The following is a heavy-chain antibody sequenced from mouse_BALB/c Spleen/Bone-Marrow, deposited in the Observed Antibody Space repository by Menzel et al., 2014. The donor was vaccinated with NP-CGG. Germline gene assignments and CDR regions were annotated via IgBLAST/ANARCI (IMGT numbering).Heavy chain of an antibody. Sequence: VKLMEPGAERMKPGASVKISCKASGYTFSSYWIEWIMQRPGHGLEWIGEILPGSNRANYNEKFKGKAAFAADTSSNTAYMQLSSLTSEDSAVYYCARGYYGSSPYFDYWGQGTTLTVSS. CDR3: ARGYYGSSPYFDY. CDR1: GYTFSSYW. V-gene: IGHV1-9*01. J-gene: IGHJ2*01. CDR2: ILPGSNRA. D-gene: IGHD1-1*01.